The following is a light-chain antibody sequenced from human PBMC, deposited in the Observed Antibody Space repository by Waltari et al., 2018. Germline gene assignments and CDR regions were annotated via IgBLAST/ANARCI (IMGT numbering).Light chain of an antibody. V-gene: IGLV2-8*01. J-gene: IGLJ2*01. CDR3: SSYAGGNTLV. CDR2: EVF. Sequence: QPALTQPPSASGSLGHSVTISCTGSSSDVGRYKFVSWYQQYPGKAPKLTFYEVFKLPPGVPDRFSGSKSGNTASLTVSGLQPEDEADYYCSSYAGGNTLVFGGGTRLTVL. CDR1: SSDVGRYKF.